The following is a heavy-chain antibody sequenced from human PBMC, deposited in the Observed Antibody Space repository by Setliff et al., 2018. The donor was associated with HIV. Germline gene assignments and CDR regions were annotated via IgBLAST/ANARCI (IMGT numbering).Heavy chain of an antibody. Sequence: GASVKVSCKASGYNFITFGINWVRQAPGQGLEWMGRISTYSGKTDYAEKFQGRLTMTMDTSTRTVFMELRSLTLDDTSVYYCARGSAPNIVVAASLDIWGQGTLVT. D-gene: IGHD6-19*01. CDR3: ARGSAPNIVVAASLDI. J-gene: IGHJ4*01. CDR1: GYNFITFG. CDR2: ISTYSGKT. V-gene: IGHV1-18*01.